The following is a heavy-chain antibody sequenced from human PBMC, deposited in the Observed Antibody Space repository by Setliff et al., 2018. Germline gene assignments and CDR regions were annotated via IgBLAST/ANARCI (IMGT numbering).Heavy chain of an antibody. J-gene: IGHJ3*02. CDR3: ARDLNRWFGEVAFDI. D-gene: IGHD3-10*01. Sequence: GASVKVSCKASGYTFTSYGISWVRQAPGQGLEWMGWISAYNGNTNYAQKLQGRVTMTRDTSISTGYMELSRLRSDDTAVYYCARDLNRWFGEVAFDIWGQGTMVTVSS. V-gene: IGHV1-18*01. CDR1: GYTFTSYG. CDR2: ISAYNGNT.